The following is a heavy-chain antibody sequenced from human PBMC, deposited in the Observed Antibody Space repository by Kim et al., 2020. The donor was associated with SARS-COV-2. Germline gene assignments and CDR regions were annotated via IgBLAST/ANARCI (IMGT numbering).Heavy chain of an antibody. CDR2: ISNDGDST. CDR3: AKRVGHHGSGYMDV. V-gene: IGHV3-23*01. CDR1: GFTFSNYG. Sequence: GGSLRLSCAASGFTFSNYGMNWVRQAPGKGLEWVSAISNDGDSTFTADSVGGRFTISRDNSKDTLYLQMKSLRAEDTAVYYCAKRVGHHGSGYMDVWGQGTTVTVSS. D-gene: IGHD3-10*01. J-gene: IGHJ6*02.